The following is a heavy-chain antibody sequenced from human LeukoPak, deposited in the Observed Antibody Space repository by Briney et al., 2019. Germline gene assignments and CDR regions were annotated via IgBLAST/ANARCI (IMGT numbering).Heavy chain of an antibody. V-gene: IGHV3-23*01. D-gene: IGHD4-11*01. CDR2: ISGSGGST. CDR1: GFTFSSYA. CDR3: ARASDYSNYYYYMDV. Sequence: GGSLRLFCAASGFTFSSYAMSWVRQAPGEGLEWVSGISGSGGSTYYADSVKGRFTISRDNSKNTLYLQMNSLRAEDTAVYYCARASDYSNYYYYMDVWGKGTTVTVSS. J-gene: IGHJ6*03.